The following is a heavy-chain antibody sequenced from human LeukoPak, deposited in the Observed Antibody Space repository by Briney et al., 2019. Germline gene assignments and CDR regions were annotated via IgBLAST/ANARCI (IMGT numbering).Heavy chain of an antibody. V-gene: IGHV4-39*07. CDR1: GGSISSSSYY. CDR2: IYHSGST. CDR3: ARDDRVTAPTY. Sequence: PSETLSLTCTVSGGSISSSSYYWGWIRQPPGKGLEWIESIYHSGSTYYNPSLKSRVTISVDTSKNQFSLKLRSVTAADTAVYYCARDDRVTAPTYWGQGTLVTVSS. D-gene: IGHD1-1*01. J-gene: IGHJ4*02.